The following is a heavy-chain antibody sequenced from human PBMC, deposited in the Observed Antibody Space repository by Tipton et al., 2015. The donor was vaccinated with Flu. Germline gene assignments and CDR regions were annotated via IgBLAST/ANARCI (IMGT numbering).Heavy chain of an antibody. D-gene: IGHD3-10*01. CDR1: GFTFNNYW. CDR3: AREGTLEMAFGDAFDI. J-gene: IGHJ3*02. V-gene: IGHV3-74*01. CDR2: VSSDGSST. Sequence: SLRLSCAASGFTFNNYWMHWVRQPPGKGLVWVSVVSSDGSSTLYADSVKGRFTISRDNAKNTLYLQMNSLRAEDTAVYYCAREGTLEMAFGDAFDIWGQGTMVTVSS.